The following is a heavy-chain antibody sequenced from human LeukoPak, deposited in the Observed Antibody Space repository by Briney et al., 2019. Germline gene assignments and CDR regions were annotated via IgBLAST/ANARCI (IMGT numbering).Heavy chain of an antibody. D-gene: IGHD5-18*01. CDR2: IYHSGST. CDR3: ARDVYSYGSNYYYYGMDV. V-gene: IGHV4-4*02. Sequence: SETLSLTCAVSGGSISSSIWWSWVRQPPGKGLEWIGEIYHSGSTNYNPSLKSRVTISVDKSKNQFSLKLSSVTAADTAVYYCARDVYSYGSNYYYYGMDVWGQGTTVTVSS. CDR1: GGSISSSIW. J-gene: IGHJ6*02.